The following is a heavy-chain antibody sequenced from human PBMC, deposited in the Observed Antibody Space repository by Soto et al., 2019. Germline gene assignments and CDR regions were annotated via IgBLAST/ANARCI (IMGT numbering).Heavy chain of an antibody. CDR1: GGSISSSSYY. D-gene: IGHD3-9*01. Sequence: QLQLQESGPGLVKPSETLSLTCTVSGGSISSSSYYWGWIRQPPGKGLEWIGSIYYSGSTYYNPSLKSRVTIPVDTSKNQFSLKLSSVTAADTAVYYPVTLRYFDWDTTMYGMDVWGQGTTVTVSS. J-gene: IGHJ6*02. V-gene: IGHV4-39*01. CDR3: VTLRYFDWDTTMYGMDV. CDR2: IYYSGST.